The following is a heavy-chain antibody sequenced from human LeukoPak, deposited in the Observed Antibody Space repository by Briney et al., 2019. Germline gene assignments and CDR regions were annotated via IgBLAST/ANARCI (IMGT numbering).Heavy chain of an antibody. J-gene: IGHJ5*02. CDR2: ISGSGGST. CDR3: AKDAGLELGSWFDP. Sequence: GGSLRLSCAASGFTFSSYAMSWVRQAPGKGLEWVSDISGSGGSTYYADSVKGRFTISRDNSKNTLYLQMNSLRAEDTAVYYCAKDAGLELGSWFDPWGQGTLVTVSA. CDR1: GFTFSSYA. V-gene: IGHV3-23*01. D-gene: IGHD1-7*01.